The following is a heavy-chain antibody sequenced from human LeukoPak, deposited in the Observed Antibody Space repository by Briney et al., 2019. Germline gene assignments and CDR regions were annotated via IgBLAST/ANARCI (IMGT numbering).Heavy chain of an antibody. D-gene: IGHD6-6*01. CDR1: GFTVSTNY. V-gene: IGHV3-53*01. CDR3: AKGAARTCFEH. J-gene: IGHJ4*02. Sequence: GGSLRLSCAASGFTVSTNYMSWVRQAPGKGLEWVSVIYPGGYTYYADSVKGRFTISRDSSNNTLYLQINSLRAEDTAMYFCAKGAARTCFEHWGQVILVAVSS. CDR2: IYPGGYT.